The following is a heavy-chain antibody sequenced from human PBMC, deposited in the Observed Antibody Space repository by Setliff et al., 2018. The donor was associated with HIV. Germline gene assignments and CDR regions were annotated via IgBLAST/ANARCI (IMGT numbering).Heavy chain of an antibody. CDR1: GFTFDDYA. CDR3: AKGYRRNSGWPEYYYYALDV. CDR2: ISWDAGGT. Sequence: GGSLRLSCAASGFTFDDYAMHWVRQAPGKGLECVTLISWDAGGTYYADSLKGRFTISRDNSKNSLYLQMNSLRAEDTAFYYCAKGYRRNSGWPEYYYYALDVWGQGTTVTVSS. D-gene: IGHD6-19*01. V-gene: IGHV3-43D*04. J-gene: IGHJ6*02.